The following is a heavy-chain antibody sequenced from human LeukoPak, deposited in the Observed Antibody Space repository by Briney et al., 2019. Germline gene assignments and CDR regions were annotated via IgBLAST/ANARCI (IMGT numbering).Heavy chain of an antibody. Sequence: SETLSLTCAVYGGSFSGYYWSWIRQPPGKGLEWSGEINHSGSTNYNPSLKGRVTISVDTSKNQFSLKLSSVTAADTAVYYCARIAVAGASPAYYYYGMDVWGQGTTVTVSS. CDR3: ARIAVAGASPAYYYYGMDV. D-gene: IGHD6-19*01. CDR2: INHSGST. J-gene: IGHJ6*02. V-gene: IGHV4-34*01. CDR1: GGSFSGYY.